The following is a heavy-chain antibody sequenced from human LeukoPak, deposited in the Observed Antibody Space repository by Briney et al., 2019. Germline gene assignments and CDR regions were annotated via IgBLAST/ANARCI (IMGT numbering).Heavy chain of an antibody. D-gene: IGHD2-21*02. CDR1: GFTFSSYW. V-gene: IGHV3-7*01. J-gene: IGHJ4*02. Sequence: GGSLRLFCAASGFTFSSYWMSWVRQAPGKGLEWVANIKQDGSEKYYVDSVKGRFTISRDNAKNSLYLQMNSLRAEDTAVYYCARDSAYCGGDCYSDYWGQGTLVTVSS. CDR3: ARDSAYCGGDCYSDY. CDR2: IKQDGSEK.